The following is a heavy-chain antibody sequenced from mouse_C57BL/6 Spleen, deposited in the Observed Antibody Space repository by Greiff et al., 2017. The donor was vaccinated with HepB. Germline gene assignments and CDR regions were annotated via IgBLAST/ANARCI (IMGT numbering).Heavy chain of an antibody. D-gene: IGHD1-1*01. CDR2: IDPSDSYT. J-gene: IGHJ2*01. CDR1: GYTFTSYW. V-gene: IGHV1-69*01. Sequence: QVQLQQPGAELVMPGASVKLSCKASGYTFTSYWLHWVKQRPGQGLEWIGEIDPSDSYTNYNQKFKGKSTLTVDKSSSTAYMQLSSLTSEDSAVYYCARSPYYYGSSYNDCWGQGTTLTVSS. CDR3: ARSPYYYGSSYNDC.